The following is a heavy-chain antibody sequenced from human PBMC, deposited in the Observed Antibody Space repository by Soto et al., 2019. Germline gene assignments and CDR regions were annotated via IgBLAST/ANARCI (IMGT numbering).Heavy chain of an antibody. CDR3: TTATTRYYYYGMDV. J-gene: IGHJ6*02. CDR1: GFTFSNAW. D-gene: IGHD1-7*01. CDR2: IKSKTDGGTT. V-gene: IGHV3-15*01. Sequence: EVQLVESGGGLVKPGGSLRLSCAASGFTFSNAWMSWVRQAPGKGLEWVGRIKSKTDGGTTDYAAPVKGRFTISRDDSKNTLYLQMNSLKTEDTAVYYCTTATTRYYYYGMDVWGPGTTVTVSS.